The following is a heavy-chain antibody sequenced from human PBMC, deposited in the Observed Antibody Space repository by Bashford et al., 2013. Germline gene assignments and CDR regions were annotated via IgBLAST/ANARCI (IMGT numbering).Heavy chain of an antibody. J-gene: IGHJ4*02. V-gene: IGHV1-2*02. CDR1: GYSFTTYF. CDR2: INPGSGGT. D-gene: IGHD5-24*01. Sequence: ASVKVSCKTSGYSFTTYFINWVRQAPGQGLEWMGWINPGSGGTKYAQKFQGRVTMTRDTSITTAYMEMSGLGSDDTAVYYCASQPRDGHNYYPLVYFDYWGQGALVTVSS. CDR3: ASQPRDGHNYYPLVYFDY.